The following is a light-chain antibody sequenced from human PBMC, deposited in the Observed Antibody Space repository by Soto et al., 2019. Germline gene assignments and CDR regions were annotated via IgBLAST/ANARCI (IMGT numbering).Light chain of an antibody. J-gene: IGLJ2*01. CDR2: KDS. Sequence: SYELTQPPSVSVSPGQTASITCSGDALPKQYAYWYQQKPGQAPVLVIYKDSERPSGIPERFSGSSSGTTVTLTISGVQAEDEADYYCQSADSSGTVIFGGGTKVTVL. CDR1: ALPKQY. V-gene: IGLV3-25*03. CDR3: QSADSSGTVI.